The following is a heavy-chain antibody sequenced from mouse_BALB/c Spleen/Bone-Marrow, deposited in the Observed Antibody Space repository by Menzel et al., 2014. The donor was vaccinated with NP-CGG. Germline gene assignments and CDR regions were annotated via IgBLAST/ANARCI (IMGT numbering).Heavy chain of an antibody. CDR2: IDPANGNT. Sequence: VQLQQSGAELVKPGASVKLSCTASGFNIKDTYMHWVKQRPEQGLEWIGRIDPANGNTKYDPKFQGKATMTADTSSNTASLQLSSLTSEDTAVYYCARWEYYAMDYWGQGTSVTVSS. CDR1: GFNIKDTY. CDR3: ARWEYYAMDY. V-gene: IGHV14-3*02. J-gene: IGHJ4*01. D-gene: IGHD4-1*01.